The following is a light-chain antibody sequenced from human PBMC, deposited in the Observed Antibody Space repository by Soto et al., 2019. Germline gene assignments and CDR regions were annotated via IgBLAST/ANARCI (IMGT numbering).Light chain of an antibody. V-gene: IGLV1-44*01. Sequence: QSVLIQPPSVSGTPGQRGIISCSGSSSNIGSNSANWYQQLPGTAPGLLIYGDNKRPSRVPDRFSGSKSGTSASLAISGLQSGDEAEYYCAAWDERLKGWMFGGGTKLTVL. CDR1: SSNIGSNS. CDR2: GDN. CDR3: AAWDERLKGWM. J-gene: IGLJ3*02.